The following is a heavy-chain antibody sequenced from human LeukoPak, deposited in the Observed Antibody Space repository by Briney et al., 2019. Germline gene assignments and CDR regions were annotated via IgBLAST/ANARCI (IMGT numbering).Heavy chain of an antibody. CDR3: ARVDILTGYSNYYYYGMDV. D-gene: IGHD3-9*01. J-gene: IGHJ6*02. CDR1: GYTFTGYY. CDR2: LNTNTGNP. V-gene: IGHV7-4-1*02. Sequence: ASVKVSCKASGYTFTGYYMHWVRQAPGQRLEWMVCLNTNTGNPTYAQGFTGRFVFSLDTSVSTAYLQISSLKAEDTAVYYCARVDILTGYSNYYYYGMDVWGQGTTVTVSS.